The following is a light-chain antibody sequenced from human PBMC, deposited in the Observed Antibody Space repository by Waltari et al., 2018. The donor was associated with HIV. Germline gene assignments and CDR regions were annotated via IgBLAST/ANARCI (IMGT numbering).Light chain of an antibody. Sequence: EIVMTQSPATLSVSPGGRATLSCRDSQSVTNNLAWYQQKPGQPPRLLIHDASIRATGLPARFTGRGSGTEFTLTLSNVQSEDFAVYYCQQYNSWPPSFGPGTKVDIK. J-gene: IGKJ3*01. V-gene: IGKV3-15*01. CDR3: QQYNSWPPS. CDR1: QSVTNN. CDR2: DAS.